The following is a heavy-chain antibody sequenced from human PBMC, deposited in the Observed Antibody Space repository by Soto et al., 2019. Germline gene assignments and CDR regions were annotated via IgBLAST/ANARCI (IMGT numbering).Heavy chain of an antibody. Sequence: QVQLVQSGAEVKKPGASVKVSCKASGYTFTSYGISWVRQAPGQGLEWMGWISTYNGNTKYAQKRQGRGTMTTDTSTSTAYLELRSLRSDDTAVFYCAREMVRGLGSDYWGQGTLVTVSS. V-gene: IGHV1-18*01. CDR3: AREMVRGLGSDY. CDR1: GYTFTSYG. CDR2: ISTYNGNT. D-gene: IGHD3-10*01. J-gene: IGHJ4*02.